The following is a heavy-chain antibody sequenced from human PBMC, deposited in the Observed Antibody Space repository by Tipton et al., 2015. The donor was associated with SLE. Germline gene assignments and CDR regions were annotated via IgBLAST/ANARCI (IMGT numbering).Heavy chain of an antibody. CDR1: GGSISSGGYS. CDR2: IYYSGST. J-gene: IGHJ3*02. D-gene: IGHD4-17*01. Sequence: TLSLTCAVSGGSISSGGYSWSWIRQPPGKGLEWIGYIYYSGSTNYNPSLKSRVTISVDTSKNQFSLKLSSVTAADTAVYYCARAHDYGHAFDIWGQGTMVTVSS. V-gene: IGHV4-30-4*07. CDR3: ARAHDYGHAFDI.